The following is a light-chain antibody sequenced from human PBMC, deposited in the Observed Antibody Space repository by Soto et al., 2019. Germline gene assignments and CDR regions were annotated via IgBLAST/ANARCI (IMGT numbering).Light chain of an antibody. J-gene: IGKJ2*01. V-gene: IGKV1-39*01. CDR1: QTVNKF. CDR2: PAS. CDR3: QQLRAYPHT. Sequence: DIQMTQSPSSLSASVGDRVTLTCRANQTVNKFLNWYQQKPGKAPELLIYPASTLQGGVPSRFSGHGSGIEFTLTISSLQPEDFATYYCQQLRAYPHTFGQGTKLEI.